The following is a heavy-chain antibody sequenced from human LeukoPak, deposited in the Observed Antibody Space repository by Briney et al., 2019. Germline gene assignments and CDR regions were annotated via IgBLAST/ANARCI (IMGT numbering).Heavy chain of an antibody. Sequence: GGSLRLSCAASGFTVSSNYMSWVRQAPGKGLEWVSVIYSGGSTSYTDSVKGRFTISRDTSKNTLYLQMNSLRVEDTAVYYCTRSYSGVLAHFDYWGQGTLVTVSS. CDR3: TRSYSGVLAHFDY. V-gene: IGHV3-66*01. CDR2: IYSGGST. J-gene: IGHJ4*02. D-gene: IGHD5-12*01. CDR1: GFTVSSNY.